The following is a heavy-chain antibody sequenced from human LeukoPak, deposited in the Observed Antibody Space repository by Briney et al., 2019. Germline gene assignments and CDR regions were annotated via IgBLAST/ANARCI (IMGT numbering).Heavy chain of an antibody. V-gene: IGHV4-34*01. CDR1: GGFFSGYY. Sequence: SETLSLTCAVYGGFFSGYYWSWVRQPPGKGLEWIGEINHSGSTNYNPSLKSRVTISVDTSKNQFSLKLSSVTAADTAVYFCARVARAAQYYYGMDVWGQGTTVTVSS. CDR2: INHSGST. J-gene: IGHJ6*02. CDR3: ARVARAAQYYYGMDV.